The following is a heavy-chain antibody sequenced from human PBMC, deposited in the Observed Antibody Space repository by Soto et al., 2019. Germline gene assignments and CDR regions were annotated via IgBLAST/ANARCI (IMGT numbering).Heavy chain of an antibody. J-gene: IGHJ5*02. CDR3: ARDPHGRYYDSSGYSDP. Sequence: SETLSLTCTVSGGSISSGDYYWSWIRQPPGKGLEWIGYIYYSGSTYYNPSLKSRVTISVDTSKNQFSLKLSSVTAADTAVYYCARDPHGRYYDSSGYSDPWGQGTLVTVSS. V-gene: IGHV4-30-4*01. D-gene: IGHD3-22*01. CDR1: GGSISSGDYY. CDR2: IYYSGST.